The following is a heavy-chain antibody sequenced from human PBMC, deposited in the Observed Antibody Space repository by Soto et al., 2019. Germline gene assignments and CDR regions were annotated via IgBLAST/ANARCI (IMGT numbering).Heavy chain of an antibody. V-gene: IGHV4-34*01. CDR2: INESGST. Sequence: SETLSLTCAVYGGSFSGYFWSWIRQPPGKGLEWIGEINESGSTNYNPSLKSRVTISIDTSKNQFSLNLSSVTAADTAVYFCARVYCSSSSCHHYFDYWGQGTLVTVSS. CDR3: ARVYCSSSSCHHYFDY. J-gene: IGHJ4*02. D-gene: IGHD2-2*01. CDR1: GGSFSGYF.